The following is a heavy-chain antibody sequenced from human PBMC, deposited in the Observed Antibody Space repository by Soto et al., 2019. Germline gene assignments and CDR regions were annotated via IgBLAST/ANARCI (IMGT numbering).Heavy chain of an antibody. V-gene: IGHV4-30-4*01. CDR2: IYYSGST. CDR3: ARAPSGNYFDY. J-gene: IGHJ4*02. D-gene: IGHD6-25*01. CDR1: GGSISSGDYY. Sequence: PSETLSLTCTVSGGSISSGDYYWSWIRQPPGKGLEWIGYIYYSGSTYYNPSLKSRVTISVDTSKNQFSLKLSSVTAADTAVYYCARAPSGNYFDYWGQVTLVTVPS.